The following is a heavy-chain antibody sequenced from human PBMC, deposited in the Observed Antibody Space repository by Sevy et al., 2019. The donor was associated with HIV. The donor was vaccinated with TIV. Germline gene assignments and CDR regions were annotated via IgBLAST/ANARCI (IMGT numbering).Heavy chain of an antibody. D-gene: IGHD3-16*02. Sequence: GESLKISCRGSGYTFTNYRIGWVRQMPGKGLEWTGFIYPGDSDTRYSPSFQGQVTISADKSISTAYLQWASLKASDTAMYYCARGVSLSSFDYWGQGTLVTVSS. V-gene: IGHV5-51*01. CDR3: ARGVSLSSFDY. CDR1: GYTFTNYR. CDR2: IYPGDSDT. J-gene: IGHJ4*02.